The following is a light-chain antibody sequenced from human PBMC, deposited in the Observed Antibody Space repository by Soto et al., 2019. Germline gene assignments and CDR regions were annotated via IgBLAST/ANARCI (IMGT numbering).Light chain of an antibody. Sequence: DIQMTQSPSTLSASVGDRVTITCRASQSMSDWLAWYQQKPGKAPDLLIYRTSSLKSGVPSRFSGSGSGKEFTLTISSLQPEDSATYYCQQYYGYPWTFGQGTEVEVK. J-gene: IGKJ1*01. CDR3: QQYYGYPWT. CDR2: RTS. CDR1: QSMSDW. V-gene: IGKV1-5*03.